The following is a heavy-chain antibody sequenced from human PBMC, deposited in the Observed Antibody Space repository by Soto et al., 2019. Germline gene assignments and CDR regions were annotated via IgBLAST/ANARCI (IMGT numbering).Heavy chain of an antibody. CDR2: IWYDGSNK. Sequence: GSLRLSCAASGFTFSSYGMHWVRQAPGKGLEWVAVIWYDGSNKYYADSVKGRFTISRGNSKNTLYLQMNSLRAEDTAVYYCARGFPTPRIDGYNKHADYLGQGTLVTVSS. CDR3: ARGFPTPRIDGYNKHADY. V-gene: IGHV3-33*01. D-gene: IGHD5-12*01. CDR1: GFTFSSYG. J-gene: IGHJ4*02.